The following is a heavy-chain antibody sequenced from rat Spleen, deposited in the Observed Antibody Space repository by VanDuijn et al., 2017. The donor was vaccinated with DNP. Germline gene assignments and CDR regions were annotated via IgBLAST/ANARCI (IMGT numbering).Heavy chain of an antibody. V-gene: IGHV5S13*01. J-gene: IGHJ2*01. CDR2: VSSEGNST. D-gene: IGHD1-12*02. CDR3: ANYNYYDGTY. CDR1: GFTFSNYD. Sequence: EVQLVESGGGLVQPGRSLKLSCAASGFTFSNYDMAWVRQAPAKGLEWVASVSSEGNSTFYRDSVKGRFTLSRDNAENTVYLQMNSLRSEDSATYYCANYNYYDGTYWGQGVMVTVSS.